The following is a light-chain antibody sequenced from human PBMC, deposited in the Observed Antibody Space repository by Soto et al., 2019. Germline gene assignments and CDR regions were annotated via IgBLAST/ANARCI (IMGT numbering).Light chain of an antibody. Sequence: DIQMTQSPSSLSASVGDRVTITCRASRGIYTHLAWYQQKPGNAPKLLIYAASTLQSGVPSRFSASGSGTDFILTISALQSEDVGTYFCQTYDKAPWTFXPGTKVDIK. CDR2: AAS. CDR1: RGIYTH. V-gene: IGKV1-27*01. J-gene: IGKJ1*01. CDR3: QTYDKAPWT.